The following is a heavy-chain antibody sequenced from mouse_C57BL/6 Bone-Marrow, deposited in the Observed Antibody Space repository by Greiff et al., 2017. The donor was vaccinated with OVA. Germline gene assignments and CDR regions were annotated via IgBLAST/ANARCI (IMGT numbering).Heavy chain of an antibody. Sequence: DVQLVESVAELVRPGASVKLSCTASGFNIKNTYMHWVKQRPEQGLEWIGRIDPATGNTKYTPKFQGKATITADTSSNTAYLQLSSLTSEDTAIYYGARGDFYYGSSSWYFDVWGTGTTVTVSS. CDR3: ARGDFYYGSSSWYFDV. CDR2: IDPATGNT. J-gene: IGHJ1*03. V-gene: IGHV14-3*01. D-gene: IGHD1-1*01. CDR1: GFNIKNTY.